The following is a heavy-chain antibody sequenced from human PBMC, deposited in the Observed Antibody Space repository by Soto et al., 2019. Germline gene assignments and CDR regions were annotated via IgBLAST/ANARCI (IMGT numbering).Heavy chain of an antibody. CDR3: ARDISASDGDH. V-gene: IGHV4-38-2*02. CDR1: GYSISSGYY. CDR2: IHHSGST. D-gene: IGHD2-21*01. Sequence: SETLSLTCSVSGYSISSGYYWGWIRQAPGKGLEWIGYIHHSGSTYYNPSLESRVTISIDTSKNQFSLRLTSVTAADTAIYYCARDISASDGDHWGQGTLVTVSS. J-gene: IGHJ4*02.